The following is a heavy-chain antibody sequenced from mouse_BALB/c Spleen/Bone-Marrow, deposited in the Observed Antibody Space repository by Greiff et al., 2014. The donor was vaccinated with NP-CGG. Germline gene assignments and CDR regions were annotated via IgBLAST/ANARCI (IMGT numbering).Heavy chain of an antibody. CDR1: GYTFTSYW. D-gene: IGHD2-14*01. Sequence: VQGVESGAELAKPGASVKMSCKASGYTFTSYWMHWVKQRPGQGLEWIGYINPSTGYTEYNQKFKDKATLTADKSSSTAYMQLSSLTSEDSAVYYCARHYRYYFDYWGQGTTLPVSS. CDR3: ARHYRYYFDY. J-gene: IGHJ2*01. CDR2: INPSTGYT. V-gene: IGHV1-7*01.